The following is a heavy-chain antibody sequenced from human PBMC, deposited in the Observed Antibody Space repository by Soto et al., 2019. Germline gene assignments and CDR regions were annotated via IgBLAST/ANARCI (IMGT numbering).Heavy chain of an antibody. J-gene: IGHJ6*02. CDR1: GGTFSSYA. V-gene: IGHV1-69*01. CDR3: ARRVSSGYSDGYHSYYGMYV. CDR2: IITIFGTT. D-gene: IGHD5-18*01. Sequence: QVQLVQSGAEVKKPGSSVKVSCKASGGTFSSYAISWVRQAHGPGLEWMGGIITIFGTTNYAQKFQGRVTITADESTSTAYMELSSRRSEDTAGYYGARRVSSGYSDGYHSYYGMYVWGQATTVTVS.